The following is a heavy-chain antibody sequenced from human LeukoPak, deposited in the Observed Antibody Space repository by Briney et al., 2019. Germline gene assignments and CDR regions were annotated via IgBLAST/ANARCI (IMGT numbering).Heavy chain of an antibody. Sequence: SETLSLTCAVYGGSFSGYYWSWIRQPPGKGLEWIGEINHSGSTNYNPSLKSRVTISVDTSKNQFSLKLSSVTAADTAVYYCASRAMYSSSWYGRPRYYFDYWGQGTLVTVSS. CDR1: GGSFSGYY. CDR3: ASRAMYSSSWYGRPRYYFDY. CDR2: INHSGST. J-gene: IGHJ4*02. D-gene: IGHD6-13*01. V-gene: IGHV4-34*01.